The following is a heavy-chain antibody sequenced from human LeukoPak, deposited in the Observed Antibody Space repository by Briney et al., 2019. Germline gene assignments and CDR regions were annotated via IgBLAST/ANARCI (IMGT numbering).Heavy chain of an antibody. CDR3: AKRIYGWYYIDY. J-gene: IGHJ4*02. D-gene: IGHD6-19*01. CDR2: ITGPGDGA. CDR1: GFTFSGFA. Sequence: GGSLRLSCAASGFTFSGFAVSWVRQAPGKGLEWVSAITGPGDGAFYADSVKGRFTITRDNSRNTVYLQMNDLRDDDTAVYYCAKRIYGWYYIDYWGQGALVTVSS. V-gene: IGHV3-23*01.